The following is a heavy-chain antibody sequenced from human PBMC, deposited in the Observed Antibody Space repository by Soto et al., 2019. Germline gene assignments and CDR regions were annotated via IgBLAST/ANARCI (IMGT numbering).Heavy chain of an antibody. CDR1: GFTFDDYA. CDR2: ISWNSGRI. Sequence: EVQLVESGGGLVQPGRSLRLACAASGFTFDDYAMHWVRQGPGKGLEWVSGISWNSGRIDYADSVKGRFTISRDNAKKSLYLQMNRLRGEDTALYYGAKDIREYGSGWTYFDNWGQGTLVTVSS. V-gene: IGHV3-9*01. D-gene: IGHD6-19*01. J-gene: IGHJ4*02. CDR3: AKDIREYGSGWTYFDN.